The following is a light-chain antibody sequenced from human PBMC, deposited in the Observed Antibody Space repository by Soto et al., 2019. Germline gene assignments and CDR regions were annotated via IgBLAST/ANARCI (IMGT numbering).Light chain of an antibody. CDR2: KIS. Sequence: DIVMPQTPLSSRVTLGQPASISCRSSQSLVHSDGNTYLNWLHQRPGQPPRLLLYKISNRFFGVPDRFSGSGAGTHFTLTINRVEAEDVGVYYCMQATQPTWTFGQGTKVEIK. V-gene: IGKV2-24*01. CDR3: MQATQPTWT. J-gene: IGKJ1*01. CDR1: QSLVHSDGNTY.